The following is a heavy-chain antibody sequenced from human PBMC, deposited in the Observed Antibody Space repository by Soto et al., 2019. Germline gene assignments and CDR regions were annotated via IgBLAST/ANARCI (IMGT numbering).Heavy chain of an antibody. CDR1: GFTVSSYA. Sequence: LILSCAASGFTVSSYAMSLGRQAPGKRLEWVSAISGSGGSTYYADSVKGRFTISRDNSKNTLYLQMNSLRAEDTAVYYCAKVDYSSGSPRTSHFDYWGQRTLGTVSS. J-gene: IGHJ4*02. CDR2: ISGSGGST. V-gene: IGHV3-23*01. CDR3: AKVDYSSGSPRTSHFDY. D-gene: IGHD3-22*01.